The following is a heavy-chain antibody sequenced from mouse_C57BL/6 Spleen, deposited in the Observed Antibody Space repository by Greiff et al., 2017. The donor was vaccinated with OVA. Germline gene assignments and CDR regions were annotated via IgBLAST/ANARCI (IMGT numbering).Heavy chain of an antibody. D-gene: IGHD2-3*01. Sequence: VQLQQPGAELVKPGASVKMSCKASGYTFTSYWITWVKQRPGQGLEWIGDIYPGSGSTNYNEKFKSKATLTVDQSSSTAYMQLSSLPSEDSAGYYCARHEIDGYYVRFAYWGRETLVTVSA. CDR3: ARHEIDGYYVRFAY. V-gene: IGHV1-55*01. CDR2: IYPGSGST. J-gene: IGHJ3*01. CDR1: GYTFTSYW.